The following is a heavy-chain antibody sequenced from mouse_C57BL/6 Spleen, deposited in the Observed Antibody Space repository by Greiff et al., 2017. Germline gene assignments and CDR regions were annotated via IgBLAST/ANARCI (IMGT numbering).Heavy chain of an antibody. CDR1: GYAFSSYW. D-gene: IGHD2-12*01. CDR3: ARYEDYGYFDV. Sequence: LKESGASVKISCKASGYAFSSYWMNWVKQRPGKGLAWIGQIYPGDGDTNYNGKFKGKATLTADKSSSTAYMQLSSLTSEDSAVYFCARYEDYGYFDVWGTGTTVTVSS. V-gene: IGHV1-80*01. J-gene: IGHJ1*03. CDR2: IYPGDGDT.